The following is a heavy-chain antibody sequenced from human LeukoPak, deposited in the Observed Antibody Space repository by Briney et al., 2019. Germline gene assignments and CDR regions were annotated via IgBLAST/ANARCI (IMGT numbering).Heavy chain of an antibody. CDR1: GFTFDDYG. D-gene: IGHD5-18*01. J-gene: IGHJ4*02. CDR2: INWNGGST. V-gene: IGHV3-20*04. CDR3: AKLARYSYVGVYYFDY. Sequence: PGGSLRLSCAASGFTFDDYGMSWVRQAPGKGLEWVSGINWNGGSTGYADSVKGRFTISRDNSKSTLFLQMNSLRAEDTAVYYCAKLARYSYVGVYYFDYWGQGTLVTVSS.